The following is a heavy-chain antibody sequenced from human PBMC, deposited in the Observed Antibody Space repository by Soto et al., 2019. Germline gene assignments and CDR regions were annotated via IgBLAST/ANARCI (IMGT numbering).Heavy chain of an antibody. CDR2: LSSSKTYI. D-gene: IGHD6-19*01. J-gene: IGHJ3*02. V-gene: IGHV3-48*02. CDR1: GFSFSSYS. Sequence: GGSLRLSCAASGFSFSSYSMNWVRQAPGKGLEWISYLSSSKTYIWYADSVKGRFTIPRDNAKNSLSLQMNSLRDEDTAVYYCVRDSGWAFDIWGLGTMVTVSS. CDR3: VRDSGWAFDI.